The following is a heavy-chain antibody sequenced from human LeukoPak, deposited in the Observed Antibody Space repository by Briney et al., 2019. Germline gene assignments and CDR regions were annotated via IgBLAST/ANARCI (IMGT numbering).Heavy chain of an antibody. CDR2: IYYSGST. Sequence: SQTLSLTCTVSGGSISSGDYYWSWIRQPPGKGLEWIGYIYYSGSTYYNPSLKSRVTISVDTSKNQFSLKLSSVTAADTAVYYCARDQDRFFSSGWRYYYGMDVWGQGTTVTVSS. D-gene: IGHD6-19*01. J-gene: IGHJ6*02. V-gene: IGHV4-30-4*01. CDR3: ARDQDRFFSSGWRYYYGMDV. CDR1: GGSISSGDYY.